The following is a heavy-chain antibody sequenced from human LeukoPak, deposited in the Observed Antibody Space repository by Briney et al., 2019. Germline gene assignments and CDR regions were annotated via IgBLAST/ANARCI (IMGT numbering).Heavy chain of an antibody. Sequence: APVKVSCKASGYIFTGYYMHWVRQAPGQGLEWMGWINPNSGGTNYAQKFQGRVTKTRDTSINTAYMELSRLRSDDTAVYYCARRIQLWYAFDIWGQGTMVTVSS. J-gene: IGHJ3*02. V-gene: IGHV1-2*02. CDR2: INPNSGGT. CDR3: ARRIQLWYAFDI. CDR1: GYIFTGYY. D-gene: IGHD5-18*01.